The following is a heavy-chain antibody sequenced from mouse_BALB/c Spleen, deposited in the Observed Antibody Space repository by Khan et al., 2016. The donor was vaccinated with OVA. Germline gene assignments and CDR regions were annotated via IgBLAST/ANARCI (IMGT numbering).Heavy chain of an antibody. V-gene: IGHV5-6*01. CDR3: ARLYAMDY. J-gene: IGHJ4*01. Sequence: EVMLVESGGDLVKPGGSLKLSCAASGFTFSSYGMSWVRQTPDKRLEWVATISSGGSYTYYPDSVKGRFTISRDNAKHTLYLQMSSLKSEDTAMYYCARLYAMDYWGQGTSVTVSS. CDR1: GFTFSSYG. CDR2: ISSGGSYT.